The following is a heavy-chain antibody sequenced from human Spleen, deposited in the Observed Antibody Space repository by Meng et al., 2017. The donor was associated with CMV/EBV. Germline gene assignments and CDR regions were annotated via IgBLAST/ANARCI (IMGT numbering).Heavy chain of an antibody. CDR2: ISSSGSTI. D-gene: IGHD3-22*01. J-gene: IGHJ4*02. Sequence: GESLKISCAASGFTFSSYSMNWVRQAPGKGLEWVSYISSSGSTIYYADSVKGRFTISRDNSKNTLYLQISSLRAEDTAVYYCAKDRSSGYTTLDYWGQGTLVTVSS. V-gene: IGHV3-48*01. CDR1: GFTFSSYS. CDR3: AKDRSSGYTTLDY.